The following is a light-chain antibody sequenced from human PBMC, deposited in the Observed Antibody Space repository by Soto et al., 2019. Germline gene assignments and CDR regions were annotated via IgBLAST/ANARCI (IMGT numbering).Light chain of an antibody. CDR1: QSVSSNH. Sequence: EIVLTQSPGALSLSPGERATLSCRASQSVSSNHLAWYQQKPGQAPRLLIYGASSRATGIPDRFSGSGSGTDFTLTISRLEPEDFAVYYCQQYGSSLKTFGQGTKVDIK. CDR3: QQYGSSLKT. V-gene: IGKV3-20*01. CDR2: GAS. J-gene: IGKJ1*01.